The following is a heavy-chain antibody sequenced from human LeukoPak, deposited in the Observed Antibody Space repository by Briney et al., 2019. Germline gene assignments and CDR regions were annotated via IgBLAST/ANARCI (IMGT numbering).Heavy chain of an antibody. V-gene: IGHV3-21*01. CDR2: ISSSSNYI. J-gene: IGHJ3*02. D-gene: IGHD1-26*01. CDR3: ARDVGASAPDAFDI. CDR1: GFTFSTYN. Sequence: GGSPRLSCVASGFTFSTYNMNWVRQAPGKGLEWVSSISSSSNYIYYADSVKGRFTISRDNAKNSLYLQMNSLRAEDTDVYYCARDVGASAPDAFDIWGQGTMVTVSS.